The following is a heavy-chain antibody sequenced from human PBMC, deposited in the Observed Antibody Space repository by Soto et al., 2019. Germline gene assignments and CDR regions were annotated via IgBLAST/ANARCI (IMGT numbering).Heavy chain of an antibody. Sequence: GGSLRPSCEASGFRFNNDWMHLVRQAPGKGLVCVSSLSSVGNNADYADSVKGRFTISRDNAKNTLYLQMNSLGAEDTAIYYCVRGTYSGSYFFDYWGQGTLVTVSS. CDR3: VRGTYSGSYFFDY. D-gene: IGHD1-26*01. CDR1: GFRFNNDW. J-gene: IGHJ4*02. V-gene: IGHV3-74*01. CDR2: LSSVGNNA.